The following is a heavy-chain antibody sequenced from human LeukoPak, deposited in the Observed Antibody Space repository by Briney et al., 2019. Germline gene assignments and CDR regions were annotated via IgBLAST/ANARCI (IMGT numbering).Heavy chain of an antibody. CDR3: VRTGISSGYYLDY. V-gene: IGHV5-51*01. CDR1: GDSFSTYW. Sequence: GESLKISCQGSGDSFSTYWIGWVRQMPGKGLEWMGIIYPGDSDTRYSPSFQGQVTISVDRSINTAYLQWSSLKASDTAMYYCVRTGISSGYYLDYWGQGTLVTVSS. D-gene: IGHD3-22*01. J-gene: IGHJ4*02. CDR2: IYPGDSDT.